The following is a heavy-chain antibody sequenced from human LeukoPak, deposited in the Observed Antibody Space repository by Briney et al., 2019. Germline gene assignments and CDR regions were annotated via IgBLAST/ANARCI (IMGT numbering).Heavy chain of an antibody. D-gene: IGHD1-20*01. V-gene: IGHV1-24*01. CDR1: GYTLTELS. J-gene: IGHJ3*02. CDR2: FDPEDGET. CDR3: ATDRPLTGITERSDAFDI. Sequence: GASVKVSCKVSGYTLTELSMHWVRQAPGKGLEWMGGFDPEDGETIYAQKFQGRVTMTEDTSTDTAYMELSSLRSEDTAVYYCATDRPLTGITERSDAFDIWGQGTMVTVSS.